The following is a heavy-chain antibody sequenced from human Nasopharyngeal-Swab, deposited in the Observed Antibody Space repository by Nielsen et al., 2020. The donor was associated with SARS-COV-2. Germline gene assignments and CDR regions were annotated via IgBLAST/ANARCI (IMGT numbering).Heavy chain of an antibody. V-gene: IGHV4-30-2*03. Sequence: LRLSCAVSGGSISSGGYSWSWIRQPPGKGLEWIGYIYYSGSTYYNPSLKSRVTISVDTSKNQFSLKLSSVTAADTAVYYCVHSSSWYGIGYFDLWGRGTLVTVSS. J-gene: IGHJ2*01. CDR3: VHSSSWYGIGYFDL. CDR2: IYYSGST. D-gene: IGHD6-13*01. CDR1: GGSISSGGYS.